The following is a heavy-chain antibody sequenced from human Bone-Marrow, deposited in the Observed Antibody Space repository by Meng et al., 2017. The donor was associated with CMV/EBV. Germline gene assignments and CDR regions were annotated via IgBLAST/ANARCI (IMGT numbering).Heavy chain of an antibody. V-gene: IGHV3-30*04. CDR3: ARGGYNSFCLDD. CDR2: ISYDGSNK. D-gene: IGHD5-24*01. J-gene: IGHJ4*02. Sequence: GGSLRLSCAASGFTFSSYAMHWVRQAPGKGLEWVAVISYDGSNKYYADSVKGRFTISRDNSKNTLYLQMNSLRAEDTAVYYCARGGYNSFCLDDWGQGNLVTFSS. CDR1: GFTFSSYA.